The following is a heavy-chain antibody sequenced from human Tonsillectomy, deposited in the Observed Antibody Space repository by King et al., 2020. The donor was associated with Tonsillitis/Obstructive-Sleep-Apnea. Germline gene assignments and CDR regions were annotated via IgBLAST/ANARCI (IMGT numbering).Heavy chain of an antibody. CDR2: IYYSGST. D-gene: IGHD6-13*01. CDR1: GGSISSSSYY. Sequence: LQLQESGPGLVKPSETLSLTCTVSGGSISSSSYYWGWIRQPPGKGLEWIGSIYYSGSTYYNPSLKSRVTISVDTSKNQFSLKLSSVTAADTAVYYCARHTQAGRVAALTWFDPWGQGTLVTVSS. CDR3: ARHTQAGRVAALTWFDP. J-gene: IGHJ5*02. V-gene: IGHV4-39*01.